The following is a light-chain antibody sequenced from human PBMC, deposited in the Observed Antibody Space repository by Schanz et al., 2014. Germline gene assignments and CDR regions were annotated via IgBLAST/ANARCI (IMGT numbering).Light chain of an antibody. CDR3: AAWDDSLNGWV. V-gene: IGLV1-44*01. J-gene: IGLJ3*02. Sequence: QSVLTQPPSASGTPGQRVTISCSGSSSNIGGNTVNWYQQLPGTAPKLLIYSNNQRPSGVPDRFSGSKYGNSASLAISGLESEEEGGYCCAAWDDSLNGWVFGGGTKLTVL. CDR1: SSNIGGNT. CDR2: SNN.